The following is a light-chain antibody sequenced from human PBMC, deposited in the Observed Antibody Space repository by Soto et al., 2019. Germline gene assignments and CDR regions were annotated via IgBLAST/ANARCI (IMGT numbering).Light chain of an antibody. Sequence: QSALTQPPSASGSPGQSVTISCTGTSSDVDSYNYVSWYQQHPGKAPKLMIYEVNKRPSGVPDRFSGSKSGNTASLTVSGLQAEDEADYYCSSYAGSNNGVFGGGTKVTVL. J-gene: IGLJ3*02. CDR3: SSYAGSNNGV. CDR1: SSDVDSYNY. CDR2: EVN. V-gene: IGLV2-8*01.